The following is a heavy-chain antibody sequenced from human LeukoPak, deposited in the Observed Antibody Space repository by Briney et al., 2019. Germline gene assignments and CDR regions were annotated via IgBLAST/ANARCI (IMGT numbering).Heavy chain of an antibody. CDR3: ASMSQSFDSSGPIGIIDY. CDR2: INPSGGST. Sequence: ASVKVSCKASGYTFTSYYMHWVRQAPGQGLEWMGIINPSGGSTSYAQKFQGRVTMTRDTSTSTVYMELSSLRSEDTAVYYCASMSQSFDSSGPIGIIDYWGQGTLVTVSS. CDR1: GYTFTSYY. D-gene: IGHD3-22*01. J-gene: IGHJ4*02. V-gene: IGHV1-46*01.